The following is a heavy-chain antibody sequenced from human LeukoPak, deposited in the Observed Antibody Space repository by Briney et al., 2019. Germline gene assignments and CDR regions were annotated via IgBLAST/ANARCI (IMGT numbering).Heavy chain of an antibody. D-gene: IGHD1-14*01. V-gene: IGHV3-48*01. CDR1: GFTFSSYG. CDR3: AVARTYYYYYMDV. CDR2: ISSSSSTI. J-gene: IGHJ6*03. Sequence: TGGSLRLSCAASGFTFSSYGMNWVRQAPGKGLEWVSYISSSSSTIYYADSVKGRLTISRDNAKNSLYLQMNSLRAEDTAVYYCAVARTYYYYYMDVWGKGTTVTVSS.